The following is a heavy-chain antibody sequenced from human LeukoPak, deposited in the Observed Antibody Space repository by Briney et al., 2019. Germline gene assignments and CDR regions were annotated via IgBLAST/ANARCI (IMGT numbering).Heavy chain of an antibody. D-gene: IGHD3-3*01. CDR3: GGYRDGVSMDV. CDR1: GFTFSNYG. Sequence: GRSLRLSCAASGFTFSNYGMHWVRQAPGKGLEWVALIWYDGSKTDYADSVKGRFTISRDNSKNTLYLQMNSLRVEDTAVYYCGGYRDGVSMDVWGQGTTVTVSS. V-gene: IGHV3-33*01. CDR2: IWYDGSKT. J-gene: IGHJ6*02.